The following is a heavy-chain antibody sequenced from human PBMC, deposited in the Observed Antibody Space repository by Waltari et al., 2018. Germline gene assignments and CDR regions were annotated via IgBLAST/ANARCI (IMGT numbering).Heavy chain of an antibody. D-gene: IGHD1-26*01. J-gene: IGHJ3*01. Sequence: QVHLVQSGTELKKPGSSMKVSCKASGGNFGSYSIAWVRQAAGQRLEWLGGIISIFGTPQYAQNVQGRVTLTADASTTTAYLELSGLRSEDTAIYYCARRNLGFAFDVWGQGTVVIVSS. CDR2: IISIFGTP. CDR3: ARRNLGFAFDV. V-gene: IGHV1-69*12. CDR1: GGNFGSYS.